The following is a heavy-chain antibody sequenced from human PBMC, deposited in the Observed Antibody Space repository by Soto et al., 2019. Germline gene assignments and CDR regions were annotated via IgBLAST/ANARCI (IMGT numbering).Heavy chain of an antibody. V-gene: IGHV1-8*01. J-gene: IGHJ4*02. CDR2: MNPNSGNT. CDR3: ARERTVAGNDY. CDR1: GYTFTSYD. Sequence: QVQLVQSGAEVKKPGASVKVSCKASGYTFTSYDINWVRQATGQGLEWMGWMNPNSGNTGYAQKFQGRVTMTRHSSISTGYMELSRLRSEDTAVYYCARERTVAGNDYWGQGTLVTVSS. D-gene: IGHD6-19*01.